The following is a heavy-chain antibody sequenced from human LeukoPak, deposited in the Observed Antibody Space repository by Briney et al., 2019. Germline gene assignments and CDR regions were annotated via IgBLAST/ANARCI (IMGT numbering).Heavy chain of an antibody. Sequence: SVNVSCKASGFTFTSSAVQWVRQARGQRLEWIGWIVVGSGNTNYAQKFQERVTITRDMSTSTAYMELSSLRSEDTAVYYCAAAPLTNFSFDYWGQGTLVTVSS. CDR2: IVVGSGNT. J-gene: IGHJ4*02. V-gene: IGHV1-58*01. D-gene: IGHD4/OR15-4a*01. CDR1: GFTFTSSA. CDR3: AAAPLTNFSFDY.